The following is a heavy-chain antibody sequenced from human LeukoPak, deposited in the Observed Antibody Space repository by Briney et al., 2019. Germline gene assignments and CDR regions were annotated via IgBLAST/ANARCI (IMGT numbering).Heavy chain of an antibody. CDR1: GGSISSSSYY. J-gene: IGHJ4*02. Sequence: NASGTLSLTCTVSGGSISSSSYYWGWIRQPPGKGLEWIGSIYYSGSTYYNPSLKSRVTISVDTSKNQFSLRLSSVTAADTAVYYCARESLPLPTVVTLDYWGQGTLVTVSS. V-gene: IGHV4-39*07. CDR2: IYYSGST. D-gene: IGHD4-23*01. CDR3: ARESLPLPTVVTLDY.